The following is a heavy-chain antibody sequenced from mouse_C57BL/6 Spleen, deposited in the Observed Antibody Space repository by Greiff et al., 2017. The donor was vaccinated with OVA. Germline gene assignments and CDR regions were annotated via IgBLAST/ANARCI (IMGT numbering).Heavy chain of an antibody. D-gene: IGHD2-1*01. CDR2: IWSGGST. J-gene: IGHJ4*01. Sequence: VKLVESGPGLVQPSQSLSITCTVSGFSLTSYGVHWVRQSPGKGLEWLGVIWSGGSTDYNAAFISRLSISKDNSKSQVFFKMNRLQADDTAIYYGARKEDYGNYVEAMDYWGQGTSVTVSS. CDR1: GFSLTSYG. V-gene: IGHV2-2*01. CDR3: ARKEDYGNYVEAMDY.